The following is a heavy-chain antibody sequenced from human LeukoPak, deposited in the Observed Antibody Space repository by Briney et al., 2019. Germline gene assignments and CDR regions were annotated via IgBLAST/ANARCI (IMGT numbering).Heavy chain of an antibody. CDR2: IIPIFDTA. CDR1: GGTFSSYA. V-gene: IGHV1-69*05. CDR3: AREYSSSSIGAFDI. D-gene: IGHD6-6*01. Sequence: ASVKVSCKASGGTFSSYAISWVRQAPGQGLEWMGGIIPIFDTANYAQKFQGRVTITTDESTSTAYMELSRLRSDDTAVYYCAREYSSSSIGAFDIWGQGTMVTVSS. J-gene: IGHJ3*02.